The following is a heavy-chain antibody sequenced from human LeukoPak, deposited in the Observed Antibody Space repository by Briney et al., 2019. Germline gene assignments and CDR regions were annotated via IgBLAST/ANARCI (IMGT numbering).Heavy chain of an antibody. Sequence: PGGTLRLSCAASGFTFSSYGMSWVRQAPGKGLEGASAISGSGGSTYYADSVKGRFTISRDNSKNTLYLQMNSLRAEDTAVYYCARNTMVRGVTEFDYWGQGTLVTVSS. CDR3: ARNTMVRGVTEFDY. CDR2: ISGSGGST. CDR1: GFTFSSYG. J-gene: IGHJ4*02. V-gene: IGHV3-23*01. D-gene: IGHD3-10*01.